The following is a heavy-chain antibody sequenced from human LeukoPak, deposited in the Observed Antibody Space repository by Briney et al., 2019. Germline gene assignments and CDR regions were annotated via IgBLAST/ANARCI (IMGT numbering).Heavy chain of an antibody. Sequence: SETLSLTCTVSGGSISGYYWNWIRQPAGKGLEWIGRFSTSATTNYNPSLRSRVTISVDKSKNQFSLRLSSVTAADTAVYYCARAVTTDYYSYYMDVWGKGTTVTVSS. CDR2: FSTSATT. V-gene: IGHV4-4*07. CDR3: ARAVTTDYYSYYMDV. D-gene: IGHD4-17*01. CDR1: GGSISGYY. J-gene: IGHJ6*03.